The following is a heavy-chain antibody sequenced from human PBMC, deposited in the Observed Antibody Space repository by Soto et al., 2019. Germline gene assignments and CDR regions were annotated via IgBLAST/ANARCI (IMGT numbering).Heavy chain of an antibody. CDR3: ARTYDSNGYANEFDS. Sequence: QVVLQESGPGLVKPSETLSLTCSVSGRSITSYYWSWVRQPPGKGLEWIGYIYDNGITSQNPSLKSRVTMTAETSQNQISLKLTSVTGADTAVYYCARTYDSNGYANEFDSWGQGILVTVTS. CDR2: IYDNGIT. D-gene: IGHD3-22*01. CDR1: GRSITSYY. V-gene: IGHV4-59*12. J-gene: IGHJ4*02.